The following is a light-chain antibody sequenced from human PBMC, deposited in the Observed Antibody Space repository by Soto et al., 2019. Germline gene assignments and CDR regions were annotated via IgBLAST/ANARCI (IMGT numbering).Light chain of an antibody. Sequence: EIVFTQSPGTLSLSPRERANLPCRASQTVTRSYLAWYQQKPGQAPRLLIYGASSRATGIPARFSGSGSGTDFTLTISRLEPEDFAVYYCQQYGSSRTFGQGTKMDIK. V-gene: IGKV3-20*01. CDR3: QQYGSSRT. CDR2: GAS. J-gene: IGKJ1*01. CDR1: QTVTRSY.